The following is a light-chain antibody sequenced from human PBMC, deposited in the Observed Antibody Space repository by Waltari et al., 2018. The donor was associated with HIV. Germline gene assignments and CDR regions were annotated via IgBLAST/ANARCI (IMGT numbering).Light chain of an antibody. V-gene: IGKV4-1*01. CDR3: QQYFTAPCT. J-gene: IGKJ1*01. Sequence: DIVITQSPVFLPVFLGERASIHCLSDQSLLYSPNNKHLLVWYQQKPGQPPTLLSYWASRSESGVPAGFSGSGSWTNYTRTISGLQTEGVATYYDQQYFTAPCTLGQGTKVE. CDR2: WAS. CDR1: QSLLYSPNNKHL.